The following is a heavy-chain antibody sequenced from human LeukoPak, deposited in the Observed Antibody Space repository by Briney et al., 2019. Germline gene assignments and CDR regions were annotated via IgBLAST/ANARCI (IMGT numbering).Heavy chain of an antibody. CDR3: ASEQYSSSWTIFDY. V-gene: IGHV3-33*01. J-gene: IGHJ4*02. Sequence: GGSLRLSCAASGFTFSSYGMHWVRQAPGKGLEWVAVIWYDGSNKYYADSVKGRFTISRDNSKNTLYLQMNSPRAEDTAVYYCASEQYSSSWTIFDYWGQGTLVTVSS. CDR2: IWYDGSNK. D-gene: IGHD6-13*01. CDR1: GFTFSSYG.